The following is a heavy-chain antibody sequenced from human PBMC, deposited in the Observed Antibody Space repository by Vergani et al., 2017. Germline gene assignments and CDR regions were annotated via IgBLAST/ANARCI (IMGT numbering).Heavy chain of an antibody. CDR2: IYYSGST. CDR3: ARDELLRKYYGDDYYYYMDV. V-gene: IGHV4-61*01. J-gene: IGHJ6*03. D-gene: IGHD4-17*01. CDR1: GGSVSSGSYY. Sequence: QVQLQESGPGLVKPSETLSLTCTVSGGSVSSGSYYWSWIRQPXGKGLEWIGYIYYSGSTNYNPSLKSRVTISVDTSKNQFSLKLSSVTAADTAVYYCARDELLRKYYGDDYYYYMDVWGKGTTVTVSS.